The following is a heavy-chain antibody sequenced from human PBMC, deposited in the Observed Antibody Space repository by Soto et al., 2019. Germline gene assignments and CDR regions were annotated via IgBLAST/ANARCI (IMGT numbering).Heavy chain of an antibody. J-gene: IGHJ4*02. CDR2: ISAYNGNT. CDR3: ARSPGYYDSSGYSRDY. D-gene: IGHD3-22*01. CDR1: GYTFTSYG. V-gene: IGHV1-18*01. Sequence: ASVMVSCKASGYTFTSYGISWVLRAPGQGLEWMGWISAYNGNTNYAQKLQGRVTMTTDTSTSTAYMELRSLRSDDTAVYYCARSPGYYDSSGYSRDYWGQGTLVTVSS.